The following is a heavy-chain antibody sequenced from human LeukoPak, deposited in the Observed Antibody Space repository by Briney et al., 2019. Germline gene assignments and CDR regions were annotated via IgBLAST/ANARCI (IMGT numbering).Heavy chain of an antibody. Sequence: GGSLRLSCAASGFSFSNYWMTWVRQAPGKGLERVADINGDGSHSYCVDSVKGRFTLSRDNAKNSLLLQMNSLRAEDTAVYYCVKNSGWYCLDYWGQGTLVTVSS. V-gene: IGHV3-7*03. CDR1: GFSFSNYW. CDR2: INGDGSHS. CDR3: VKNSGWYCLDY. J-gene: IGHJ4*02. D-gene: IGHD6-13*01.